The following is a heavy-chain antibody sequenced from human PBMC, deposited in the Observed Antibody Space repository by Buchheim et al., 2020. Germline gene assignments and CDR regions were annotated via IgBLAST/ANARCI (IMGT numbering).Heavy chain of an antibody. CDR3: ARLYGDQADYYFDY. CDR1: GGSISTYY. CDR2: IHFTGSS. Sequence: QVQLQESGPGLVKASETLSLTCTVSGGSISTYYLSWIRQPPGKGLEWIGYIHFTGSSNYNPSLKSRVTISLDRSQNQLSLWLSSVTAADTAVYYCARLYGDQADYYFDYWGQGTL. J-gene: IGHJ4*02. D-gene: IGHD4/OR15-4a*01. V-gene: IGHV4-59*01.